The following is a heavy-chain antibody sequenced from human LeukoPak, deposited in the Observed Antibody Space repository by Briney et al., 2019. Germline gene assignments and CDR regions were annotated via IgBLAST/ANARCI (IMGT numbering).Heavy chain of an antibody. J-gene: IGHJ3*02. D-gene: IGHD3-22*01. CDR2: ISAYNGNT. CDR1: GYTFTSYG. CDR3: ARDRPSVVVIASDAFDI. Sequence: ASVKVSCKASGYTFTSYGISWVRQAPGQGLEWMGWISAYNGNTNYAQKLQGRVTMTTDTSTSTAYMELRSLRSDDTAVYYCARDRPSVVVIASDAFDIWGQGTMVTVSS. V-gene: IGHV1-18*01.